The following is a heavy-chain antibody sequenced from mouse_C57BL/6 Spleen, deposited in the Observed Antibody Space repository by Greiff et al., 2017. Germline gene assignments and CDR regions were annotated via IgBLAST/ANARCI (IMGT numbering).Heavy chain of an antibody. CDR3: AKPCYYYGSREDWYFDV. J-gene: IGHJ1*03. CDR1: GFSLTSYG. V-gene: IGHV2-3*01. Sequence: VMLVESGPGLVAPSQSLSITCTVSGFSLTSYGVSWVRQPPGKGLEWLGVLWGDGSTNYHSALISRLSISKDNSKSQVFLKLNSLQNDDTATYYCAKPCYYYGSREDWYFDVWGTGTTVTVSS. CDR2: LWGDGST. D-gene: IGHD1-1*01.